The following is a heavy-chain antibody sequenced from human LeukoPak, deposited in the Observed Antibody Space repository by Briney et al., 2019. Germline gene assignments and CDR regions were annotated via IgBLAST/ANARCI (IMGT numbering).Heavy chain of an antibody. CDR3: ARLTRRYYYDSSGYYPHYYFDY. Sequence: SETLSLTCTVSGYSISSGYYWGWIRQPPGKGLEWIGTIFHSGSTYYNPSLKSRVAISVDTSKNQFSLRLSSVTAADTAVYYCARLTRRYYYDSSGYYPHYYFDYWGQGTLVTVSS. CDR2: IFHSGST. D-gene: IGHD3-22*01. CDR1: GYSISSGYY. V-gene: IGHV4-38-2*02. J-gene: IGHJ4*02.